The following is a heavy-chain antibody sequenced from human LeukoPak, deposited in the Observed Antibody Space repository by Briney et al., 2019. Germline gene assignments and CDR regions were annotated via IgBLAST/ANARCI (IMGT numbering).Heavy chain of an antibody. Sequence: SGPALVKPTQTLTLTCTFSGFSLSTSGMCVSWIRQPPGKALEWLARIDWDDDKYYSTSLKTRLTISKDTSKNQVVLTMTNMDPVDTATYYCARGPYSSGWFTFDPWGQGTLVTVSS. CDR3: ARGPYSSGWFTFDP. CDR2: IDWDDDK. V-gene: IGHV2-70*11. CDR1: GFSLSTSGMC. D-gene: IGHD6-19*01. J-gene: IGHJ5*02.